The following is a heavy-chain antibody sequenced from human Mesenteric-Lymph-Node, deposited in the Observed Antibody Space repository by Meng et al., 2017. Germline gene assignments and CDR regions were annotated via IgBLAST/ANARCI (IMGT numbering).Heavy chain of an antibody. CDR2: ISSSSSYI. J-gene: IGHJ4*02. Sequence: GESLKISCAASGFTFDDYAMNWVRQAPGKGLEWVSSISSSSSYIYYADSVKGRFTISRDNAKNSLYLQMNSLRAEDTAVYYCARDRGRWLLLRDYFDYWGQGTRVTVSS. V-gene: IGHV3-21*01. CDR3: ARDRGRWLLLRDYFDY. D-gene: IGHD3-22*01. CDR1: GFTFDDYA.